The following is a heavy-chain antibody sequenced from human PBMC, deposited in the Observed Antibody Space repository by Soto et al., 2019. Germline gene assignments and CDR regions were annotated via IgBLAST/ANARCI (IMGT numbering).Heavy chain of an antibody. Sequence: PGGSLRLSCAASGFTVSSNYMSWVRQAPGKGLEWVSVIYSGGSTYYADSVKGRFTISRDNSKNTLYLQMNSLRAEDTAVYYCARAPRIAARPYYWGQGTLVTVSS. V-gene: IGHV3-53*01. D-gene: IGHD6-6*01. CDR2: IYSGGST. CDR3: ARAPRIAARPYY. J-gene: IGHJ4*02. CDR1: GFTVSSNY.